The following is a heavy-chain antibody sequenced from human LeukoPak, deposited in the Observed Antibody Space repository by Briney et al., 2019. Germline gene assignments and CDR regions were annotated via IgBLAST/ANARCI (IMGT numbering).Heavy chain of an antibody. V-gene: IGHV4-39*01. CDR2: IYYSGST. J-gene: IGHJ4*02. Sequence: SETLSLTCTVSGGSISSSSYYWGWIRQPPGKGLEWIGSIYYSGSTYYNPSLKSRVTTSVDTSKNQFSLKLSSVTAADTAVYYCARHGYDFWSGYPLYYFDYWGQGTLVTVSS. CDR3: ARHGYDFWSGYPLYYFDY. CDR1: GGSISSSSYY. D-gene: IGHD3-3*01.